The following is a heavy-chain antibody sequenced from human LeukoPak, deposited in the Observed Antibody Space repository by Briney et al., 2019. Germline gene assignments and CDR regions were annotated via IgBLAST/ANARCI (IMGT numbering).Heavy chain of an antibody. Sequence: GGSLRLSCAGSGFTFSSYSMNWVRQAPGKGLEWVSSISSSSSYIYYADSVKGRFTISRDNARNSLYLQMNNLRVEDTAVYYWARGYTNYGYVFDIWGQGTMVTVAS. CDR2: ISSSSSYI. V-gene: IGHV3-21*04. CDR1: GFTFSSYS. CDR3: ARGYTNYGYVFDI. J-gene: IGHJ3*02. D-gene: IGHD4-11*01.